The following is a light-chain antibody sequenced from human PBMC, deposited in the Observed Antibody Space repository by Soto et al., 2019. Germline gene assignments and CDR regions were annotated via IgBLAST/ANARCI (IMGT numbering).Light chain of an antibody. Sequence: EIVLTQSPATLSLPPGERATLSCRASRNINGNYLGWYQLKRGQAPRLLIYGTSTRATGIPARFSGSGSGTDFTLTISRLETEDFAVYYCQQDGSSPWTFGQGTKVDI. V-gene: IGKV3-20*01. CDR2: GTS. CDR3: QQDGSSPWT. CDR1: RNINGNY. J-gene: IGKJ1*01.